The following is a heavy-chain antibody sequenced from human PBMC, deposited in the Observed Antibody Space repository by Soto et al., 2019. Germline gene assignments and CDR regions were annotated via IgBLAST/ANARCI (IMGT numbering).Heavy chain of an antibody. CDR1: GFSFATSW. Sequence: GGSLRLSCAVSGFSFATSWMSWVRQAPGKGLEWVANTNEDGSEAYYLDSVRGRFTISRDNAKNLLYLHMNSLIADDTAVYYCARELVVGPAEYFQHWGQGTLVTVSS. CDR2: TNEDGSEA. D-gene: IGHD3-22*01. CDR3: ARELVVGPAEYFQH. J-gene: IGHJ1*01. V-gene: IGHV3-7*01.